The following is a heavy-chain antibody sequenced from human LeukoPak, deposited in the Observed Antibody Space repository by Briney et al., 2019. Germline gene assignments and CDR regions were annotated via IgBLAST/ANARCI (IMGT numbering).Heavy chain of an antibody. CDR3: ARQSGYCSGGSCNDAFDI. J-gene: IGHJ3*02. CDR2: IYYSGST. Sequence: SETLSLTCTVSGGSISSSSYYWGWIRQPPGKGLEWIGSIYYSGSTYYNPSLKSRVTISVDTSKNQFSLKLSSVTAADTAAYYCARQSGYCSGGSCNDAFDIWGQGTMVTVSS. D-gene: IGHD2-15*01. V-gene: IGHV4-39*01. CDR1: GGSISSSSYY.